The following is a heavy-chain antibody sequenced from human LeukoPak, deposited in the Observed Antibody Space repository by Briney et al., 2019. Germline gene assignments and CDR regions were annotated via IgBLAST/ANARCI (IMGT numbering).Heavy chain of an antibody. Sequence: ASVKVSCKASGGTFSSYAISWVRQAPGQGLEWMGWISAYNGNTNYAQKLQGRVTMTTDTSTSTAYLELRSLRSDDTAVYYCARANFGYCSGGSCYTYFDYWGQGTLVTVSS. CDR1: GGTFSSYA. CDR3: ARANFGYCSGGSCYTYFDY. J-gene: IGHJ4*02. CDR2: ISAYNGNT. V-gene: IGHV1-18*01. D-gene: IGHD2-15*01.